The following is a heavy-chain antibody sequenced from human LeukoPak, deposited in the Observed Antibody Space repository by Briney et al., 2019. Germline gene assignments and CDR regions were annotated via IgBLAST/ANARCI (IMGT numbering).Heavy chain of an antibody. J-gene: IGHJ5*02. CDR3: ARDNSVEDTAWWFDP. D-gene: IGHD4-23*01. Sequence: ASVKVSFKVSGYTLTELSMHWVRQAPGKGLEWMGGFDPEDGETIYAQKFQGRVTMTRDMSTSTDYMELSSLRSEDTAVYYCARDNSVEDTAWWFDPWGQGTLVTVSS. V-gene: IGHV1-24*01. CDR1: GYTLTELS. CDR2: FDPEDGET.